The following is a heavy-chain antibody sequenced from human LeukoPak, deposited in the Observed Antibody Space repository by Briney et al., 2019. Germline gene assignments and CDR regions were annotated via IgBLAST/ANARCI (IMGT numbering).Heavy chain of an antibody. J-gene: IGHJ4*02. CDR2: IPYDGSNK. D-gene: IGHD3-22*01. V-gene: IGHV3-30-3*01. Sequence: GRSLRLSCAASGFTFSSYAMHWVRQAPGKGLEWVAVIPYDGSNKYYADSVKGRFTISRDNSKNTLYLQMNSLRAEDTAVYYCAREGRGGSYYYDSSGPVDYWGQGTLVTVSS. CDR1: GFTFSSYA. CDR3: AREGRGGSYYYDSSGPVDY.